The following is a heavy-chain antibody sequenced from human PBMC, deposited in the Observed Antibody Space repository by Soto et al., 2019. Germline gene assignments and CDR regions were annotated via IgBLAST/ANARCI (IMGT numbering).Heavy chain of an antibody. D-gene: IGHD3-10*02. J-gene: IGHJ6*02. CDR1: GDSFSSYS. Sequence: PAVKVSFDDGGDSFSSYSISWVRQAPGKVLEWMGKIIPTFGRTNYAQKFQGRLTISADDSTRTAYMELTSLESDDTAVYYCARDPLSSFAMDVWGQGPKVTVSS. V-gene: IGHV1-69*13. CDR3: ARDPLSSFAMDV. CDR2: IIPTFGRT.